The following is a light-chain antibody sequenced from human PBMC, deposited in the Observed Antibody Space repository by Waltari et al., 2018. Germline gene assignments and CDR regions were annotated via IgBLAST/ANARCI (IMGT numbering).Light chain of an antibody. CDR1: QGINTN. J-gene: IGKJ1*01. CDR3: LQSFSVPWT. CDR2: DAS. Sequence: IQMTQSPSSLSASAGDRVTITCRASQGINTNLNWYQQRPGKAPKRLIYDASTLESGVPSKVSGSGSGTDFTLTISSLQPEDFATYYCLQSFSVPWTFGQGTKVDI. V-gene: IGKV1-13*02.